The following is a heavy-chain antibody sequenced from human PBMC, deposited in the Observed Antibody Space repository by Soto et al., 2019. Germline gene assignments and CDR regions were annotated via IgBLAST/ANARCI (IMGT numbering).Heavy chain of an antibody. CDR1: GFTFSSYS. CDR3: ARDVPGGGYCSSTSCPLDY. D-gene: IGHD2-2*01. CDR2: ISSSSSYI. Sequence: NPGGSLRLSCAASGFTFSSYSMNWVRQAPGKGLEWVSSISSSSSYIYYADSVKGRFTISRDNAKNSRYLQMNSLRAEDTAVYYCARDVPGGGYCSSTSCPLDYWGQGTLVTVSS. V-gene: IGHV3-21*01. J-gene: IGHJ4*02.